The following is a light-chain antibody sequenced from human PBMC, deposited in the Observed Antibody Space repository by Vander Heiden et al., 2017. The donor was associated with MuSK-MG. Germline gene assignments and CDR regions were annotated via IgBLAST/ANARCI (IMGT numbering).Light chain of an antibody. Sequence: SVLTQPPSASGTPGQRVTISCSGRSSKIRIETVNWYQQLPGTAPKLLIYSYNQRPSGVPDRFSGSKSGTSASLAISGLHSEDEADYYCAAWDGSLNGWVFGGGTKLTVL. CDR1: SSKIRIET. V-gene: IGLV1-44*01. CDR2: SYN. CDR3: AAWDGSLNGWV. J-gene: IGLJ3*02.